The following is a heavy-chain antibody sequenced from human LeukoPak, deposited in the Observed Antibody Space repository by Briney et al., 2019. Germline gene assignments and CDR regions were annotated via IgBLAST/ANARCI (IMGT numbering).Heavy chain of an antibody. J-gene: IGHJ4*02. Sequence: PGGSLRLSCAASGFTFSSYAMTWLRQAPGKGLEWVSTISATGTSAYSANSVKGRLTNSRDNSKNTLYLQMNSLRAEETAVYSCAKDSGTYYKAFDYWGQGTLVTVSS. CDR3: AKDSGTYYKAFDY. D-gene: IGHD1-26*01. CDR2: ISATGTSA. CDR1: GFTFSSYA. V-gene: IGHV3-23*01.